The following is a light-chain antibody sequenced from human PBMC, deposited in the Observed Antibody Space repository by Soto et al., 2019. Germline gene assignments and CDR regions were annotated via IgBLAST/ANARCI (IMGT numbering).Light chain of an antibody. Sequence: IVLTQSPGTLSLSPGESATLSCRASQIVDRRYLAWYRQQPGQAPRLLIYATSTRATGISDRFSGSGSGTDFTLTISGVEPEDFAVYYCQQYDNALFSFGPGTKVEIK. V-gene: IGKV3-20*01. CDR1: QIVDRRY. J-gene: IGKJ3*01. CDR3: QQYDNALFS. CDR2: ATS.